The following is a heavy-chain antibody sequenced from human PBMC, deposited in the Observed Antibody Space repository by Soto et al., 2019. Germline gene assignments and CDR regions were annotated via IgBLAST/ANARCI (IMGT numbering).Heavy chain of an antibody. J-gene: IGHJ4*02. V-gene: IGHV3-23*01. CDR1: GFTFSDDA. D-gene: IGHD2-21*02. Sequence: PGGSLRLSCAASGFTFSDDAMSWVRQAPGKGLEWVSLLSGNAIIANYADSVKGRFTISRDNYKNMLFLEMDGLTVEDTAIYYCARVTSTYYFDSWGLGTLVTVSS. CDR3: ARVTSTYYFDS. CDR2: LSGNAIIA.